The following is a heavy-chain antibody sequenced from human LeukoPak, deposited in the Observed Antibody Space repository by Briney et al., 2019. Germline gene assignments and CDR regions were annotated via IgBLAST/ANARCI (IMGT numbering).Heavy chain of an antibody. CDR2: IIPIFGTA. D-gene: IGHD3-3*02. Sequence: SVKVSCKASGYTFTSYGISWVRQAPGQGLEWMGGIIPIFGTANYAQKFQGRVTITRNTSISTAYMELSSLRSEDTAVYYCAGGKIRAFWDIWGQGTMVTVSS. V-gene: IGHV1-69*05. CDR3: AGGKIRAFWDI. J-gene: IGHJ3*02. CDR1: GYTFTSYG.